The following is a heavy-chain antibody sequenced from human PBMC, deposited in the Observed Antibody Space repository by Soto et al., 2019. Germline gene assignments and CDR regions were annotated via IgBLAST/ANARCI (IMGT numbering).Heavy chain of an antibody. D-gene: IGHD2-8*02. J-gene: IGHJ4*02. Sequence: QVQLVESGGGVVQPGRSLRLSCAVSGFTVSTYGMHWVRQAPGKGLEWVAVISRDGCTKYYADSVKGRFTISRDNSRNTLFLEMKSLRGDDMAVYYCTGEVASGYWGQGTLVTVSS. CDR1: GFTVSTYG. V-gene: IGHV3-30*03. CDR3: TGEVASGY. CDR2: ISRDGCTK.